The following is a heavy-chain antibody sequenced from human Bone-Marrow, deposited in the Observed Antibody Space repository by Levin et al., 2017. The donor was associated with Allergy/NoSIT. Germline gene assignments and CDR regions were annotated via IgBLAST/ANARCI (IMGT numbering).Heavy chain of an antibody. CDR1: GFIFNYYG. Sequence: AGESLKISCAASGFIFNYYGMHWVRQAPGKGLEWVAVISYDESNKKYADSVKGRFTISRDNSKNTLYLQMNSLRVEDTAVYYCAKDVGIGEAPLFYAMDVWGQGTTVTVSS. CDR2: ISYDESNK. J-gene: IGHJ6*02. D-gene: IGHD2-15*01. V-gene: IGHV3-30*18. CDR3: AKDVGIGEAPLFYAMDV.